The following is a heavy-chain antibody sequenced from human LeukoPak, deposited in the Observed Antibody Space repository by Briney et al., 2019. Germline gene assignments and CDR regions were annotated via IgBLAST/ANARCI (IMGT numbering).Heavy chain of an antibody. D-gene: IGHD2-2*01. CDR3: GSTNSFSY. CDR1: GFAFSNYW. CDR2: IKQDGSET. V-gene: IGHV3-7*01. J-gene: IGHJ4*02. Sequence: GESLRLSCAASGFAFSNYWMNWARQAPGKGLEWVANIKQDGSETNYVDPVKGRFTISRDNAKNSLYLQMNSLRAEDTALYYCGSTNSFSYWGQGTLVTVSS.